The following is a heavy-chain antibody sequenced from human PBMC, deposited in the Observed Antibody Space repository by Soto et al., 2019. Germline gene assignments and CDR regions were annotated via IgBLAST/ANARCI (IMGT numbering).Heavy chain of an antibody. CDR3: VRTTYFSDSSVYTRFFDY. V-gene: IGHV3-72*01. CDR2: SRDKAQGYST. Sequence: EVHLVESGGGLVQPGGSLRLSCTGSGFTFSDHYIDWVRQAPGKGLEWVGRSRDKAQGYSTIYAASVKGRFTTSRDESKSSVYLQMNSLKTEDTAIYYCVRTTYFSDSSVYTRFFDYWGQGTLVTVSS. D-gene: IGHD3-22*01. CDR1: GFTFSDHY. J-gene: IGHJ4*02.